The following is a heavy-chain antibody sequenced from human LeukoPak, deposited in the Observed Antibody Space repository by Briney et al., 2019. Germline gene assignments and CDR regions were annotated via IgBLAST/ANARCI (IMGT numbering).Heavy chain of an antibody. V-gene: IGHV3-11*01. CDR3: AGERWLQPY. J-gene: IGHJ4*02. CDR2: ISSSGSTI. CDR1: GGSFSGYY. D-gene: IGHD5-24*01. Sequence: LSLTCAVYGGSFSGYYWSWIRQAPGKGLEWVSYISSSGSTIYYADSVKGRFTISRDNAKNSLYLQMNSLRAEDTAVYYCAGERWLQPYWGQGTLVTVSS.